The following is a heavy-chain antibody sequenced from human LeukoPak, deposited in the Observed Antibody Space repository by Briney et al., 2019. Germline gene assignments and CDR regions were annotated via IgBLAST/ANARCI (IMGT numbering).Heavy chain of an antibody. Sequence: GGSLRLSCAASGFTFSTSDMHWVRQATGKGLEWVSAISGSGGSTYYADSVKGRFTISRDNSKNTLYLQMNSLRAEDTAVYYCAKGREYRYSYGHIYFDYWGQGTLVTVSS. CDR3: AKGREYRYSYGHIYFDY. CDR1: GFTFSTSD. J-gene: IGHJ4*02. V-gene: IGHV3-23*01. D-gene: IGHD5-18*01. CDR2: ISGSGGST.